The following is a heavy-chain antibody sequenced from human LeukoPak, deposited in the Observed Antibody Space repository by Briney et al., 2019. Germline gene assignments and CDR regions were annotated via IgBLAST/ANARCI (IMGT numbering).Heavy chain of an antibody. J-gene: IGHJ4*02. Sequence: SETLSLTCTVAGGSISGTSYYWGWIRQPPGKGLECIGSIYYSGTAYYNPSLKSRVTTSVDTSKNQFSLKLSSVTAADTAVYYCAREGSYLDYWGQGTLVTVSS. D-gene: IGHD3-10*01. V-gene: IGHV4-39*07. CDR3: AREGSYLDY. CDR2: IYYSGTA. CDR1: GGSISGTSYY.